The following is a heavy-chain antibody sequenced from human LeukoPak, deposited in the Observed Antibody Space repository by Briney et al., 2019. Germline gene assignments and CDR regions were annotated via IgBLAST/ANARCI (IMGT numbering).Heavy chain of an antibody. J-gene: IGHJ4*02. CDR3: ARGRRKYGSGSYYQYYFDY. CDR2: MNPNSGNT. D-gene: IGHD3-10*01. V-gene: IGHV1-8*01. Sequence: GASVKVSCKASGYTFTSYDINWVRQATGQGLEWMGWMNPNSGNTGYAQKFQGRVTMTRNTSISTAYMELSSLRSEDTAVYYCARGRRKYGSGSYYQYYFDYWGQGTLVTVSS. CDR1: GYTFTSYD.